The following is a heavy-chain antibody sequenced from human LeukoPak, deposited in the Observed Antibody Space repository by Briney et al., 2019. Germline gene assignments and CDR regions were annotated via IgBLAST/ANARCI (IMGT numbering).Heavy chain of an antibody. CDR1: GYTFTSYG. J-gene: IGHJ4*02. V-gene: IGHV1-18*01. CDR3: ARDCSSTSCYEY. Sequence: GASVKVSCKASGYTFTSYGISWVRQAPGQGLEWMGWISAYNGNTNYAQKLQGRVTMTTDTSTSTAYMELSSLRSEDTAAYYCARDCSSTSCYEYWGQGTLVTVSS. D-gene: IGHD2-2*01. CDR2: ISAYNGNT.